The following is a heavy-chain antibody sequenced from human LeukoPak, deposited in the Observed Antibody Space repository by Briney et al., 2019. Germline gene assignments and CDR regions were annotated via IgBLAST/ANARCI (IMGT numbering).Heavy chain of an antibody. J-gene: IGHJ4*02. CDR2: ISGSGGST. D-gene: IGHD6-25*01. Sequence: QAGGSLRLSCAASGFTFSSYAMSWVRQAPGKGLEWVSAISGSGGSTYYADSVKGRFTISRDNSKNTLYLQMNSLRAEDTAVYYCARDRRLSSAWPPLFDSWGQGTLVTVSS. CDR3: ARDRRLSSAWPPLFDS. V-gene: IGHV3-23*01. CDR1: GFTFSSYA.